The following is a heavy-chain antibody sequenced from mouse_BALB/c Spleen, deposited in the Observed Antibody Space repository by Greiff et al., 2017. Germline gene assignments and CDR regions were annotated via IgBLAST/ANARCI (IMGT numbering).Heavy chain of an antibody. CDR2: ISTYYGDA. CDR3: ARKDGSSYWYFDV. J-gene: IGHJ1*01. V-gene: IGHV1S137*01. CDR1: GYTFTDYA. Sequence: VQVVESGAELVRPGVSVKISCKGSGYTFTDYAMHWVKQSHAKSLEWIGVISTYYGDASYNQKFKGKATMTVDKSSSTAYMELARLTSEDSAIYYCARKDGSSYWYFDVWGAGTTVTVSS. D-gene: IGHD1-1*01.